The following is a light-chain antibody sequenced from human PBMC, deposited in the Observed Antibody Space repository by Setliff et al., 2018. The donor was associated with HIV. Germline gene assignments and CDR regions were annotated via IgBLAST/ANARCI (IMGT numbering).Light chain of an antibody. V-gene: IGLV1-40*01. Sequence: QSVLTQPPSVSGAPGQSVTIPCTGSSSNIGAGYDVHWYQHLPGTVPKLLIYVSSNRPSGVPDRFSAAKSGASASQAITGLQAEDEADYYCQSYDSSLSALVFGGGTKVTVL. CDR3: QSYDSSLSALV. CDR1: SSNIGAGYD. J-gene: IGLJ2*01. CDR2: VSS.